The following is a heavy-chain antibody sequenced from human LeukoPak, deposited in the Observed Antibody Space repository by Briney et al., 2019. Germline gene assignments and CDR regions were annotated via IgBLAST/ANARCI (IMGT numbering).Heavy chain of an antibody. CDR2: IYYSGST. CDR1: GGSFRSYY. CDR3: ARAHSYSGFAEADY. V-gene: IGHV4-59*01. Sequence: SETLSLTCTVSGGSFRSYYWTWIRQPPGKGLEWSAHIYYSGSTNYNPSLKSRVTISLDTSQNQFSLNLSSVTAADTAVYYCARAHSYSGFAEADYWGQGTLVTVSS. D-gene: IGHD5-12*01. J-gene: IGHJ4*02.